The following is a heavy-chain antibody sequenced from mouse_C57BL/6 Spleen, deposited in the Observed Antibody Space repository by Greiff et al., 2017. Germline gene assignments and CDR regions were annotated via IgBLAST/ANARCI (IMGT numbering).Heavy chain of an antibody. J-gene: IGHJ1*03. CDR2: IWSGGST. CDR3: ARGPYYYGSSWYFDV. CDR1: GFSLTSYG. V-gene: IGHV2-2*01. Sequence: QVQLQQSGPGLVQPSQSLSITCTVSGFSLTSYGVHWVRQSPGKGLEWLGVIWSGGSTDYNAAFISRLSISKDNSKSQVFFKMNSLQADDTAIYYCARGPYYYGSSWYFDVWGTGTTVTVSS. D-gene: IGHD1-1*01.